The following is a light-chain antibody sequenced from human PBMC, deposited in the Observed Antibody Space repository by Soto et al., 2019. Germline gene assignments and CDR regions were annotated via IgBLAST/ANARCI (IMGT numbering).Light chain of an antibody. CDR3: HQYNNWPQT. CDR2: DAS. J-gene: IGKJ1*01. Sequence: EIVLTQSPGTLSLSPGERATLSCRASQSISSTYLTRYHQRPGQAPRLLIYDASRRATGIPDRFSGSGSGTDFSLTISRLEPEDFAVYYCHQYNNWPQTFGQGTKVDIK. V-gene: IGKV3-20*01. CDR1: QSISSTY.